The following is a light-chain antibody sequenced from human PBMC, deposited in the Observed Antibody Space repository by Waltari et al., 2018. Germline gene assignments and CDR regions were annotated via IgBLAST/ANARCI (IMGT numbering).Light chain of an antibody. CDR1: SSDIGGYNS. V-gene: IGLV2-23*02. CDR2: EVT. Sequence: QSALTQPASVSGSPGQSITISCTGTSSDIGGYNSVSWYQQFPGRAPELIIYEVTKRPSGVSTRFSGSKSGSTASLTISGVQAEDEADYYCCSYGTGSTYVFGTGTKVTV. J-gene: IGLJ1*01. CDR3: CSYGTGSTYV.